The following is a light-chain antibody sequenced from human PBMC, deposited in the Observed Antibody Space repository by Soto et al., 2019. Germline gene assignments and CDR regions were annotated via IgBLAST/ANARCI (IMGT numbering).Light chain of an antibody. V-gene: IGKV3-15*01. CDR1: QSINNN. J-gene: IGKJ1*01. CDR2: GIS. CDR3: QQYNKWPPWT. Sequence: IVLKQSPATLSVSTGERATRSCRASQSINNNYLAWYQQKPGQAPRLLIYGISTRATGVPARFSGSGSGTESTLTISSLQSEDFAVYYCQQYNKWPPWTFGQGTKVDIK.